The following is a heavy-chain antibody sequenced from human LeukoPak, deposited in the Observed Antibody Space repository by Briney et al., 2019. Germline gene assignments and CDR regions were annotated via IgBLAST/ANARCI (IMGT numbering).Heavy chain of an antibody. CDR1: GFTFKTYW. V-gene: IGHV3-7*01. D-gene: IGHD3-10*01. CDR3: ARDYYASGSHDY. Sequence: GGSLRLSCAGSGFTFKTYWLTWVRQAPGEGLEWVGNIKQDGSETYYSDSVKGRFTISRDNAKNSMYLQMNNLRAEDTAVYYCARDYYASGSHDYWGQGTLVTVSS. J-gene: IGHJ4*02. CDR2: IKQDGSET.